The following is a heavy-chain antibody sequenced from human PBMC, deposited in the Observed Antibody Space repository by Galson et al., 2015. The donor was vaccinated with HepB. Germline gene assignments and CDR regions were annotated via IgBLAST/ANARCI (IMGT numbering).Heavy chain of an antibody. CDR1: GFTFSSYW. V-gene: IGHV3-7*03. D-gene: IGHD5-12*01. J-gene: IGHJ6*02. CDR2: IKQDGSEK. Sequence: SLRLSCAASGFTFSSYWMSWVRQAPGKGLEWVANIKQDGSEKYYVDSVKGRFTISRDNAKSSLYLQMNSLRAEDTAVYYCARDYGHPIRGGMDVWGQGTTVTVSS. CDR3: ARDYGHPIRGGMDV.